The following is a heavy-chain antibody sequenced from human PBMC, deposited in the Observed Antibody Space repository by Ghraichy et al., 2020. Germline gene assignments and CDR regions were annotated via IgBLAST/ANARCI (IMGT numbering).Heavy chain of an antibody. CDR2: IYTSGST. CDR1: GGSISSYY. CDR3: ARGAGYSYGYFFEWAFDI. V-gene: IGHV4-4*07. Sequence: SETLSLTCTVSGGSISSYYWSWIRQPAGKGLEWIGRIYTSGSTNYNPSLKSRVTMSVDTSKNQFSLKLSSVTAADTAVYYCARGAGYSYGYFFEWAFDIWGQGTMVTVSS. J-gene: IGHJ3*02. D-gene: IGHD5-18*01.